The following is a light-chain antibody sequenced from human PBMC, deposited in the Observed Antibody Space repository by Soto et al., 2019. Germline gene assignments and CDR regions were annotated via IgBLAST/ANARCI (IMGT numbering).Light chain of an antibody. CDR2: GAS. V-gene: IGKV3-20*01. Sequence: EIVLTQSPGTLSLSPGERATLSCRASQSVSSSFLAGYQQKPGQAPRLLIYGASSRATDIPDRFSGSGSGTDFTLTISRLEPEDFAVYYCLQYDSSPWTFGQGTKVEIK. CDR1: QSVSSSF. J-gene: IGKJ1*01. CDR3: LQYDSSPWT.